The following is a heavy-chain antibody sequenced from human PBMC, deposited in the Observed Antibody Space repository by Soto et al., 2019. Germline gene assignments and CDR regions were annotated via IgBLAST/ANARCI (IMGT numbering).Heavy chain of an antibody. Sequence: GASVKGSCEASGYTFTGYYMHWVRQAPGQGLEWMGWINPNSGGTNYAQKFQGRVTMTRDTSISTAYMELSRLRSDDTAVYYCAREYSSGWHYYYYGMDVWGQGTTVTVSS. J-gene: IGHJ6*02. CDR2: INPNSGGT. CDR3: AREYSSGWHYYYYGMDV. CDR1: GYTFTGYY. D-gene: IGHD6-19*01. V-gene: IGHV1-2*02.